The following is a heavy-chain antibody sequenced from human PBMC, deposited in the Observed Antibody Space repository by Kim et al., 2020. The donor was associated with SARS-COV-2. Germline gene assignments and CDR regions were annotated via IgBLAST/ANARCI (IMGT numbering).Heavy chain of an antibody. CDR1: GFTFNNAW. D-gene: IGHD5-18*01. CDR3: NTGLVDAPMDKPHDN. V-gene: IGHV3-15*01. CDR2: IKSKSDGETT. J-gene: IGHJ4*02. Sequence: GGSLRLSCAASGFTFNNAWMNWVRQPPGKGLEWVGRIKSKSDGETTDYAAPVKGRFTISRDDSKNTLYLQMNSLKIEDTAMYYCNTGLVDAPMDKPHDNWGQGTLVTVSS.